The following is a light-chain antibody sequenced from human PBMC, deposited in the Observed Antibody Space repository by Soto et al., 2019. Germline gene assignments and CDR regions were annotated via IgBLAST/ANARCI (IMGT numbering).Light chain of an antibody. CDR3: MQALHTPQIL. J-gene: IGKJ5*01. V-gene: IGKV2-28*01. CDR1: QSLLHSNGYNY. Sequence: DIVMTQSPLSLPVTPGEPASISCRSSQSLLHSNGYNYLDWYLQKPGQSPQLLIYLGSNRASGVPDRFSGSGSGTDFTLKISRVEAEDVGVYYCMQALHTPQILFGQGTRLEIK. CDR2: LGS.